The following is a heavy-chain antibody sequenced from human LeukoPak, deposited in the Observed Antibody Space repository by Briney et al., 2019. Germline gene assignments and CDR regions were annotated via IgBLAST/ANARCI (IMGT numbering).Heavy chain of an antibody. Sequence: PGGSLRLSCAASGFSFTTYAMSWVRQSPGKGREWGSSITDSGDRTDYTHSVKGRFTIFRDNSWNTLSLQMNRLRGEDTARYYCARDPRPGYSGGWYYFDYWGQGALVTVSS. V-gene: IGHV3-23*01. CDR2: ITDSGDRT. CDR1: GFSFTTYA. D-gene: IGHD6-19*01. CDR3: ARDPRPGYSGGWYYFDY. J-gene: IGHJ4*02.